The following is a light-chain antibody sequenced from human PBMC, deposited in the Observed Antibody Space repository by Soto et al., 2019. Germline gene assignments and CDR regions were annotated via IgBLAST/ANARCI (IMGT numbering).Light chain of an antibody. Sequence: DIQMTQSPSFLSASVGDRVTIPCRASQSISSYLNWYQQKAGKAPKLLIFAASNLQSRVPSRFSGSGSGKDFALTINSLQPEDFATYYCQLRFNTPGTFGQGTQVEIK. J-gene: IGKJ1*01. CDR1: QSISSY. CDR3: QLRFNTPGT. V-gene: IGKV1-39*01. CDR2: AAS.